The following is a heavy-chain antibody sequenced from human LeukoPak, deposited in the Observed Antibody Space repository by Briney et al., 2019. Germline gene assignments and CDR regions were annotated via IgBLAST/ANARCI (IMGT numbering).Heavy chain of an antibody. Sequence: SETLSPTCTVSGGXISSYYWSWIRQPPGKGLEWIGYIYYSGSTNYNPSLKSRVTISVDTSKNHFSLKLSSVTAADTAVYYCARVGYYARAFDIWGQGTMVTVSS. V-gene: IGHV4-59*01. D-gene: IGHD3-10*01. CDR3: ARVGYYARAFDI. CDR2: IYYSGST. CDR1: GGXISSYY. J-gene: IGHJ3*02.